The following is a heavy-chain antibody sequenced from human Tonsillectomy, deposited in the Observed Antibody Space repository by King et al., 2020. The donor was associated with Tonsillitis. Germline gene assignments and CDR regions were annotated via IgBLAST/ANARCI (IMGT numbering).Heavy chain of an antibody. CDR1: GYTFSAYG. V-gene: IGHV3-23*04. CDR3: AKDSYKVATIFDS. CDR2: IDVSGTST. J-gene: IGHJ4*02. Sequence: DVQLVESGGDLVQPGGSLRLSCAASGYTFSAYGMNWVRQAPGKGLEWVSAIDVSGTSTYYADSVKGRFTISRDNSKNTVYLQMNRLRADDTALYYCAKDSYKVATIFDSWGQGTLVTVSS. D-gene: IGHD5-12*01.